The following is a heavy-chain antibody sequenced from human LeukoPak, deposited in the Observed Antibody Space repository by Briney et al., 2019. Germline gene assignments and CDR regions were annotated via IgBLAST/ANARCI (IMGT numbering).Heavy chain of an antibody. Sequence: SETLSLTCTVSGGSISSGGYYWSWIRQHPGKGLEWIGYIYYSGSTYYNPSLKSRVTISVDTSKNQFSLKLSPVTAADTAVYYCARDRRHIVVAWGQGTLVTVSS. V-gene: IGHV4-31*03. CDR1: GGSISSGGYY. J-gene: IGHJ5*02. D-gene: IGHD2-21*01. CDR3: ARDRRHIVVA. CDR2: IYYSGST.